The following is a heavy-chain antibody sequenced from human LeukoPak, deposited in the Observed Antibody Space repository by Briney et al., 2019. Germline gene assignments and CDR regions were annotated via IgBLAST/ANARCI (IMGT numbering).Heavy chain of an antibody. V-gene: IGHV3-53*01. D-gene: IGHD3-3*01. J-gene: IGHJ4*02. CDR2: IYSGGST. Sequence: GGSLRLSCAASGFTVSSNFLSWVRQAPGKGLEWVSLIYSGGSTDYTDSVKGRFTISRDNSNNTLYLQMNSLRAEETAVYYCARDQRYDFWSSYSDYWGEGTLVTVSS. CDR3: ARDQRYDFWSSYSDY. CDR1: GFTVSSNF.